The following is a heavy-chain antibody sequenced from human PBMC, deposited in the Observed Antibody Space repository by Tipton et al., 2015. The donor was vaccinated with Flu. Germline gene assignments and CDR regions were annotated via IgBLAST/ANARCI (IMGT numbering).Heavy chain of an antibody. Sequence: LVKPTQTLTLTCTFSGFSLSTSGVGVGWIRQPPEKALEWLAVIFWNDNKHYNPSLKNRLTIIKDTSKNQVVLRMTNMDPVDTATYYCAQHAYGDYSNWVDPWGQGTLVTVSS. CDR2: IFWNDNK. CDR3: AQHAYGDYSNWVDP. CDR1: GFSLSTSGVG. D-gene: IGHD4-17*01. V-gene: IGHV2-5*01. J-gene: IGHJ5*02.